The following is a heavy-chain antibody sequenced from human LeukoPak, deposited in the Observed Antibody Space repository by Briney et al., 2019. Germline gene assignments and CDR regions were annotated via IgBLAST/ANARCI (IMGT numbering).Heavy chain of an antibody. CDR3: ASHMPYIAAFDP. CDR2: INHSGST. V-gene: IGHV4-34*01. J-gene: IGHJ5*02. D-gene: IGHD6-13*01. CDR1: GGSFSGYY. Sequence: SETLSLTCAVYGGSFSGYYWSWIRQPPGKGLEWIGEINHSGSTNYNPSLKSRVTISVDTSKNQFSLKLSSVTAADTAVYYCASHMPYIAAFDPWGQGTLVTVSS.